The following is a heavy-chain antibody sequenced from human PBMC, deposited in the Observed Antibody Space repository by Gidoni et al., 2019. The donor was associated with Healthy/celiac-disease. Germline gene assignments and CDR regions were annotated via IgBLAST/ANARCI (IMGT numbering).Heavy chain of an antibody. J-gene: IGHJ4*02. Sequence: QVQLVQSGAEVKKPGSSVKVSCKASGGTFSSYAISWVRQAPGQGLEWMGGIIPIFGTANYAQKFQGRVTITADESTSTAYMELSSLRSEDTAVYYCARVRGNYDSSGYLFDYWGQGALVTVSS. D-gene: IGHD3-22*01. CDR1: GGTFSSYA. V-gene: IGHV1-69*01. CDR2: IIPIFGTA. CDR3: ARVRGNYDSSGYLFDY.